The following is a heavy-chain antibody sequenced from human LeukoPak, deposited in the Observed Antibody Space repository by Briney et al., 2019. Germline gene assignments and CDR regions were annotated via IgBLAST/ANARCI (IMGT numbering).Heavy chain of an antibody. J-gene: IGHJ4*02. CDR1: GFTLSAYA. D-gene: IGHD6-13*01. CDR3: AKEGLGSSWYPNYFDY. V-gene: IGHV3-30*18. CDR2: ISYDGSNK. Sequence: GRSLRLSCAASGFTLSAYAMHWVRQAPGKGLEWVALISYDGSNKYYADFVKGRFTVSRDSSKNTLYLQVNSLRAEDTAVYYCAKEGLGSSWYPNYFDYWGQGTLVTVSS.